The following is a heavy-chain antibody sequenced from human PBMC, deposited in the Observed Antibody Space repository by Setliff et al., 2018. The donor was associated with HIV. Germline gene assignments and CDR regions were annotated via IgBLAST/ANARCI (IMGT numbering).Heavy chain of an antibody. D-gene: IGHD6-19*01. CDR1: GYTFTSSD. CDR3: ARGAWYTSGWYSSRYLDV. V-gene: IGHV1-8*02. J-gene: IGHJ6*03. Sequence: GASVKVSCKASGYTFTSSDIYWVRQATGQGLEWMGWMNPNSGNTGYAQKFQGRVTMTRDTSIKTAYMELSSLRSEDTAVYYCARGAWYTSGWYSSRYLDVWVKGTTVTSP. CDR2: MNPNSGNT.